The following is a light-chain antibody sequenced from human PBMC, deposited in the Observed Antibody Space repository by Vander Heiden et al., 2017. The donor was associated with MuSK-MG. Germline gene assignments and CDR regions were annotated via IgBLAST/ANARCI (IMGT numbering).Light chain of an antibody. CDR2: AAS. CDR1: QSISSY. Sequence: DIQMTQSPSSLSASVGDRVTITCRASQSISSYLNWYQQKPGKAPKFLIYAASTLHRGVPSRFSGSGSGTDFTLTISRLQPEDFATYYCQQCDSAPNTFGGGTRVEI. V-gene: IGKV1-39*01. J-gene: IGKJ4*01. CDR3: QQCDSAPNT.